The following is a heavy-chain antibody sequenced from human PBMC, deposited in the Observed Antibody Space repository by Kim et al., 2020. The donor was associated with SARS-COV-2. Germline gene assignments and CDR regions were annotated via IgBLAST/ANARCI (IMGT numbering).Heavy chain of an antibody. D-gene: IGHD4-4*01. Sequence: GGSLRLSCAASGFTFSSYVMRWVRQAPGKGLEWVSSITGSGAGTYYADSVKGRFTISRDNSKNTLSLQMTSLRAEDTAVYYCTKNLQNHYFDSWGQGPLV. V-gene: IGHV3-23*01. CDR2: ITGSGAGT. CDR1: GFTFSSYV. CDR3: TKNLQNHYFDS. J-gene: IGHJ4*02.